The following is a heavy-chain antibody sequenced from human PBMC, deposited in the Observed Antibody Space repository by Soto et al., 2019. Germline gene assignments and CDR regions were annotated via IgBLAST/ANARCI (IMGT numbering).Heavy chain of an antibody. V-gene: IGHV4-39*01. CDR1: GGSISSSSYY. CDR2: IYYSGST. CDR3: ARRILGYSSSWYGDNWFDP. Sequence: QLQLQESGPGLVKPSETLSLTCTVSGGSISSSSYYWGWIRQPPGKGLEWIGSIYYSGSTYYNPSLKSRVTIPVDPSKNQFSLKLSSVTAADTAVYYCARRILGYSSSWYGDNWFDPWGQGTLVTVSS. J-gene: IGHJ5*02. D-gene: IGHD6-13*01.